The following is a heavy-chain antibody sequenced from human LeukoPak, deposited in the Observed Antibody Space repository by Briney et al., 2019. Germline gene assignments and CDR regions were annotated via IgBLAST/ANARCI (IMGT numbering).Heavy chain of an antibody. J-gene: IGHJ5*02. Sequence: SETLSLTCAVYGGSFSGYYWSWIRQPPGKGLEWIGEINHSGSTNYNPFLKSRVTISVDTSKNQFSLKLSSVTAADTAVYYCASSGYCSGGSCYSGRWFDPWGQGTLVTVSS. D-gene: IGHD2-15*01. CDR2: INHSGST. CDR1: GGSFSGYY. V-gene: IGHV4-34*01. CDR3: ASSGYCSGGSCYSGRWFDP.